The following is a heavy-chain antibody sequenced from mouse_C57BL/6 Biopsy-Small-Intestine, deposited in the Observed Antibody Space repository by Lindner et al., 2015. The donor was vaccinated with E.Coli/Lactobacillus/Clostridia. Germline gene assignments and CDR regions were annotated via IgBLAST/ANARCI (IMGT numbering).Heavy chain of an antibody. CDR1: GGTFSSYA. V-gene: IGHV1-81*01. J-gene: IGHJ3*01. CDR3: ARDRNYGTNGEYFQH. D-gene: IGHD1-1*01. Sequence: SVKVSCTASGGTFSSYAISWVRQAPGQGLEWMGGIIPIFGTANYAQKFQGRVTITADESTSTAYMELSSLRSDDTAVYYCARDRNYGTNGEYFQHWGQGTLVTVS. CDR2: IIPIFGTA.